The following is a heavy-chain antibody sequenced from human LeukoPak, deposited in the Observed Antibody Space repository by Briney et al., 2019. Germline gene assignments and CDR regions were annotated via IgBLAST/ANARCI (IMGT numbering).Heavy chain of an antibody. CDR2: IYNSGTT. V-gene: IGHV3-66*04. J-gene: IGHJ6*04. D-gene: IGHD1-1*01. CDR3: ATLLGGDTTEDV. CDR1: GFAVSNNY. Sequence: PGGSLRLSCVASGFAVSNNYMSWVRESPGEGLEWGSVIYNSGTTYYADSVKGRSTISRDDTKNTMYLELNNLKAEDTAVYFCATLLGGDTTEDVWGRGTTVTVSS.